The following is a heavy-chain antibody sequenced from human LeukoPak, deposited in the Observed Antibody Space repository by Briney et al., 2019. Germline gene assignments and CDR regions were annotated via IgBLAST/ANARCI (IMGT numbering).Heavy chain of an antibody. V-gene: IGHV3-15*01. CDR1: GFTFSNAW. D-gene: IGHD3-16*02. CDR3: TTVIDMITFGGVIVLDY. Sequence: GGSLRLSCAASGFTFSNAWMSWVRQAPGKGLEWVGRIKSKTDGGTTDYAAPVKGRFTISSDDSKNTLYLQMNSLKTEDTAVYYCTTVIDMITFGGVIVLDYWGQGTLVTVSS. CDR2: IKSKTDGGTT. J-gene: IGHJ4*02.